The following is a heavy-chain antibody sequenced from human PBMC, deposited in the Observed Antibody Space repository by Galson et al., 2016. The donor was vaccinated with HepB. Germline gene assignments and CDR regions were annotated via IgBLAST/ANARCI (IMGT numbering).Heavy chain of an antibody. CDR1: GFTFSNYA. Sequence: SLRLSCATSGFTFSNYAMSWVRQAPGKGLEWVSGISGSGGRTYYADSVKGRFTISRDNANNTLNLQMNSLRAEDTAVYYCAKFNKWNGGFDYWGQGTLVTVSS. V-gene: IGHV3-23*01. CDR3: AKFNKWNGGFDY. J-gene: IGHJ4*02. D-gene: IGHD1-20*01. CDR2: ISGSGGRT.